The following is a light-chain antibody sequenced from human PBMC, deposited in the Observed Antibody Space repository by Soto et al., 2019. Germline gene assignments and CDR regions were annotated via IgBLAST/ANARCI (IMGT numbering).Light chain of an antibody. Sequence: EIVLTQSPATLSSFPGDRVTLSCRASQYINTRLAWYQHRPGQAPRLLIYQTSIRAAGIPARFSARGSGTDFTLTISDVQPEDFALYYCHQRQSWPRTFGQGTKVDI. CDR3: HQRQSWPRT. V-gene: IGKV3-11*01. CDR2: QTS. J-gene: IGKJ1*01. CDR1: QYINTR.